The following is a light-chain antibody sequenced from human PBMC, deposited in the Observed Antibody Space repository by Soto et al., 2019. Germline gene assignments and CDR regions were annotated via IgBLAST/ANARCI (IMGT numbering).Light chain of an antibody. CDR1: NSNIGSNT. CDR2: SNN. J-gene: IGLJ1*01. V-gene: IGLV1-44*01. Sequence: QSVLTQPPSASGTPGQRVTISCSGSNSNIGSNTVNWYQQLPETAPKLLIYSNNQRPSGVPDRFSGSKSGTSASLAISGLQSEDEADYYCAAWDDSLNGDVFGTGTKVTVL. CDR3: AAWDDSLNGDV.